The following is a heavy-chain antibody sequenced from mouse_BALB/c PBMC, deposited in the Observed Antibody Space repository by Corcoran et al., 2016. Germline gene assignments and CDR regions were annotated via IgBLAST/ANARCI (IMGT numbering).Heavy chain of an antibody. D-gene: IGHD4-1*01. CDR3: ANWDWYFDV. J-gene: IGHJ1*01. CDR2: IDPANGNT. CDR1: GFNIKYTY. V-gene: IGHV14-3*02. Sequence: EVQLQQSGAELVKPGASVKLSCPASGFNIKYTYMHWVKQRPEQGLEWIGRIDPANGNTKYDPKFQGKATITADTSSNTAYLQLSSLTSEDTAVYYCANWDWYFDVWGAGTTVTVSS.